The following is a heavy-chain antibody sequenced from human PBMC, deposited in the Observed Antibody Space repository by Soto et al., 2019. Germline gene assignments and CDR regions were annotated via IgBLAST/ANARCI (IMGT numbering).Heavy chain of an antibody. J-gene: IGHJ4*02. CDR3: AKDDPYFDY. CDR1: GFTFSSYG. Sequence: GGSLRLSCAASGFTFSSYGIHWVRQAPGKGLEWVAVISYDGSNKYYADSVKGRFTISRDNSKNTLYLQMNSLRAEDTAVYYCAKDDPYFDYWGQGTLVTVSS. V-gene: IGHV3-30*18. CDR2: ISYDGSNK.